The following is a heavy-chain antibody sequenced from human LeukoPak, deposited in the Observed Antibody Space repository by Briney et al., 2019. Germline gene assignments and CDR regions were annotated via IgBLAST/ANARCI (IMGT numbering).Heavy chain of an antibody. V-gene: IGHV3-33*01. D-gene: IGHD3-22*01. CDR1: GFTFSSYG. CDR3: ARYDSSGYRGIDY. Sequence: GGSLRLSCAASGFTFSSYGMHWVRQAPGKGLEWVAVIWYDGSNKYYADSVKGRFTVSRDNSKNTLYLQMNSLRAEDTAVYYCARYDSSGYRGIDYWGQGTLVTVSP. J-gene: IGHJ4*02. CDR2: IWYDGSNK.